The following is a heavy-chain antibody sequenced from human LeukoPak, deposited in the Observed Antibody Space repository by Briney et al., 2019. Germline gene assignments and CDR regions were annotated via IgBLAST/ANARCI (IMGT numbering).Heavy chain of an antibody. CDR3: AKPGYSFASDY. CDR1: GFTFSSYA. J-gene: IGHJ4*02. CDR2: ISGGGGNT. D-gene: IGHD5-18*01. V-gene: IGHV3-23*01. Sequence: GGSLRLSCAASGFTFSSYAMSWVRQAPGKGLEWVSAISGGGGNTYYADSVKGRFTISRDNSKNTLYLQMNSLRTADTAVYYCAKPGYSFASDYWGQGTLVTVSS.